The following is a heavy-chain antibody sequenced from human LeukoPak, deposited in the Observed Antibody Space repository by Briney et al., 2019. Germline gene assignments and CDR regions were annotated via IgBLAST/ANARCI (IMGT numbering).Heavy chain of an antibody. CDR1: GYTFTSYD. Sequence: ASVKVSCKASGYTFTSYDINWVRQATGQGLEWMGWMNPNSGNTGYAQKFQGRVTITRNTSISTAYMELSSLRSEDTAVYYCARGRGLAVTTSGGDFDYWGQGTLVTVSS. CDR2: MNPNSGNT. D-gene: IGHD4-17*01. CDR3: ARGRGLAVTTSGGDFDY. V-gene: IGHV1-8*03. J-gene: IGHJ4*02.